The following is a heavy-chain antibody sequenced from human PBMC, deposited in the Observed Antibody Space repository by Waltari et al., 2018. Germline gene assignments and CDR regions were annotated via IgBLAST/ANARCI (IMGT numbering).Heavy chain of an antibody. CDR2: IYYSGST. V-gene: IGHV4-59*01. Sequence: QVQLQESGPGLVKPSETLSLTCTVSGGSISSYYWSWTRQPPGKGLEWIGYIYYSGSTNYNPSLKSRVTISVDTSKNQFSLKLSSVTAADTAVYYCARGGYYDSSGCFDYWGQGTLVTVSS. J-gene: IGHJ4*02. CDR1: GGSISSYY. D-gene: IGHD3-22*01. CDR3: ARGGYYDSSGCFDY.